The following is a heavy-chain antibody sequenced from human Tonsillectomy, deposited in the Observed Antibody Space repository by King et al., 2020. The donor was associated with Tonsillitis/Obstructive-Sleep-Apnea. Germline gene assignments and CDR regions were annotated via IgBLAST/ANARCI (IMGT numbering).Heavy chain of an antibody. Sequence: QLVQSGGGLVQPGRSLRLSCTASGFTFGDYAMSWVRQAPGKGLEWVGFIRSKAYGGTTEYAASVKGRFTISRDDSKSIAYLQMNSLKTEDTAVYYCTRIWYYDSSGDIDYWGQGTLVTVSS. D-gene: IGHD3-22*01. CDR1: GFTFGDYA. CDR3: TRIWYYDSSGDIDY. J-gene: IGHJ4*02. CDR2: IRSKAYGGTT. V-gene: IGHV3-49*04.